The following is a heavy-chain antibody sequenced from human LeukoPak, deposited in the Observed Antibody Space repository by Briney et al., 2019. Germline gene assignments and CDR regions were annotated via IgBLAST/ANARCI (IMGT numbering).Heavy chain of an antibody. CDR1: GGSISSYY. CDR3: ARDRYYDSTNYFDF. J-gene: IGHJ4*02. Sequence: PSETLSLTCTVSGGSISSYYWTWIRQPPGKGLEWIGYIYYSGSTNYNPSLKCRVTISVDTSKNQFSLKLSSVTAADTAVYYCARDRYYDSTNYFDFWGQGTLVTVSS. V-gene: IGHV4-59*01. D-gene: IGHD3-22*01. CDR2: IYYSGST.